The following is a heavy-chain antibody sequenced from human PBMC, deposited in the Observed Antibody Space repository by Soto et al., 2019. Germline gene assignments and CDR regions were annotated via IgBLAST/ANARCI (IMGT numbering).Heavy chain of an antibody. J-gene: IGHJ4*02. Sequence: QVPLQESGPGLVKPSQTLSLTCTVSGVSINSGAYYWSWIRHLPGEGLEWIGYIYYSGSTYYNPSLKSRLTISVDTSKNQFSLKLNSVTAVDTAVYYCAGGGGIYFDYWGQGTLVTVSS. D-gene: IGHD3-16*01. CDR3: AGGGGIYFDY. CDR1: GVSINSGAYY. CDR2: IYYSGST. V-gene: IGHV4-31*03.